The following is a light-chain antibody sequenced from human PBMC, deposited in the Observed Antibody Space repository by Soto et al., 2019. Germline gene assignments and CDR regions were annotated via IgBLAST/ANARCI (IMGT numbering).Light chain of an antibody. J-gene: IGKJ4*01. CDR2: DSS. V-gene: IGKV3-11*01. CDR1: QTVSSF. Sequence: VFTQSPATLSLSPGERATLSCRASQTVSSFLAWYQQKPGQAPRLLIHDSSDRATGIPARFSGSGSGTDFTLTISSXEPEDVAVYHCQQRSNWPLTFGGGTKVDIK. CDR3: QQRSNWPLT.